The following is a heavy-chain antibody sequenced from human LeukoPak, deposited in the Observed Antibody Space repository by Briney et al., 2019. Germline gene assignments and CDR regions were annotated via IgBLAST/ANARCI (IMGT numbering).Heavy chain of an antibody. Sequence: GESLKISCKGSGYSFTSYWIGWARQMPGKGLEWMGIIYPSDSNTRYSPSFQGQVTISADKSIDTAYLQWSSLKASDTAMYFCARCGYSSGGYYYYMDVWGKGTTVTVSS. J-gene: IGHJ6*03. CDR1: GYSFTSYW. CDR2: IYPSDSNT. CDR3: ARCGYSSGGYYYYMDV. V-gene: IGHV5-51*01. D-gene: IGHD5-18*01.